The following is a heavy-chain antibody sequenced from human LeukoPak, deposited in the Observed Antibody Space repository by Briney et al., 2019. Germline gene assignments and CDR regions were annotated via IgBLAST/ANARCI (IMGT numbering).Heavy chain of an antibody. CDR2: ISGHSGNT. J-gene: IGHJ4*02. D-gene: IGHD5-18*01. Sequence: GASVNVSCKASGYTFAIYGITWVRQAPGQGLEWMGWISGHSGNTNYVQNLQGRVTMTTDTSTSTAYMELRSLRSDDTAVYYCVRGSADTPMAPIFYWGRGTLVTVSS. CDR3: VRGSADTPMAPIFY. CDR1: GYTFAIYG. V-gene: IGHV1-18*01.